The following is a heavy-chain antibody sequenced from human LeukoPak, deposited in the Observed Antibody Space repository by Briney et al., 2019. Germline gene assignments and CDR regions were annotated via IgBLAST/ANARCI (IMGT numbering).Heavy chain of an antibody. J-gene: IGHJ4*02. CDR1: AFTFDDYA. D-gene: IGHD6-19*01. CDR3: ASHKGRDSSGWYLAFDY. V-gene: IGHV3-9*01. Sequence: GGSLRLSCAASAFTFDDYALHWVRQAPGKGLEWVSGISWNSGTIGYADSVKGRFTISRDNARNSLYLQMNSLRAEDTAVYYCASHKGRDSSGWYLAFDYWGQGTLVTVS. CDR2: ISWNSGTI.